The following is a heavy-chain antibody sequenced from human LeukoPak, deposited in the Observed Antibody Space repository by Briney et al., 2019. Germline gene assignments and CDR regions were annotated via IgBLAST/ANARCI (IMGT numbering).Heavy chain of an antibody. J-gene: IGHJ4*02. D-gene: IGHD2-2*01. CDR2: IKQDGSEK. Sequence: PGGSLRLSCAASGFTFSSYWMSWVRQAPGKGLEWVANIKQDGSEKYYVNSVKGRFTISRDNAKNSLYLQMNSLRAEDTAVYYCARDVGIVVVPAALDYWGQGTLVTVSS. CDR1: GFTFSSYW. V-gene: IGHV3-7*01. CDR3: ARDVGIVVVPAALDY.